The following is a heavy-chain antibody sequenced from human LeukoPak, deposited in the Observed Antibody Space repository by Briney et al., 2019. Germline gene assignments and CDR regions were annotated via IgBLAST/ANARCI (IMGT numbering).Heavy chain of an antibody. V-gene: IGHV3-11*01. CDR3: ASRLRFCSGGSCYSGLAFDS. D-gene: IGHD2-15*01. CDR2: ISSSGSTI. Sequence: GGSLRLSCAASGFTVSDYHMSWIRQAPGKGLEWISYISSSGSTIDYADSERGRFTISRDNAKNSLYLQMNSLTAEDTAVYYCASRLRFCSGGSCYSGLAFDSWGQGTLVTVSS. J-gene: IGHJ4*02. CDR1: GFTVSDYH.